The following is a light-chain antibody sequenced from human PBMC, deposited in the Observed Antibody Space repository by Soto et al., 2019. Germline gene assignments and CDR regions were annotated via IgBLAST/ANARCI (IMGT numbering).Light chain of an antibody. CDR1: SGYSNYK. J-gene: IGLJ2*01. CDR2: VGTGGIVG. V-gene: IGLV9-49*01. CDR3: GADHGSGSNFFVV. Sequence: QPVLTQPPSASASLGASVTLTCTLSSGYSNYKVDWYQQRPGKGPRFVMRVGTGGIVGSTGDGIPDRFSVLGSGLNRYLTIKNIQEEDESDYHCGADHGSGSNFFVVFGGGTQLTVL.